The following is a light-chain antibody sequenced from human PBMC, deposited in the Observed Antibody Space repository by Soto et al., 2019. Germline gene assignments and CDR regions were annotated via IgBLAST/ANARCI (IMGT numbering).Light chain of an antibody. CDR1: SSDVGGYNY. Sequence: QSALTQPASVSGSPGQSITISCTGTSSDVGGYNYVSWYQQHPGKAPKLMIYDVSNRPSGVSNRFSGSKSGNTASLTISGLADEDEADYYCSSYTSSSTPVVFGGGTKLTVL. CDR2: DVS. V-gene: IGLV2-14*01. CDR3: SSYTSSSTPVV. J-gene: IGLJ2*01.